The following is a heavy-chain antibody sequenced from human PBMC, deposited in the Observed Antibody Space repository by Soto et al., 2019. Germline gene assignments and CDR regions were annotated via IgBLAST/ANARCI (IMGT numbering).Heavy chain of an antibody. D-gene: IGHD4-17*01. CDR3: ARELFTVTTWCHWYFDL. CDR1: GFTFSSYS. J-gene: IGHJ2*01. CDR2: ISSSSSYI. V-gene: IGHV3-21*01. Sequence: EVQLVESGGGLVKPGGSLRLSCAASGFTFSSYSMNWVRQAPGKGLEWVSSISSSSSYIYYADSVKGRFTISRDNAKNSLYLQINSLRAEDTAVYYCARELFTVTTWCHWYFDLWGRGTLVTVSS.